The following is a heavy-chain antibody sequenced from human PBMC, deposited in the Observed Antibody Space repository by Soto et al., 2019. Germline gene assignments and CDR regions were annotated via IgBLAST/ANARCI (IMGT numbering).Heavy chain of an antibody. CDR1: GGSISSGGYS. V-gene: IGHV4-30-2*01. J-gene: IGHJ3*02. CDR3: ARDPDYGGNSGGAFDI. CDR2: IYHSGST. D-gene: IGHD4-17*01. Sequence: QLQLQESGSGLVKPSQTLSLTCAVSGGSISSGGYSWSWIRQPPGKGLEWIGYIYHSGSTYYNPSLKSRVTISVDRSKNQFSLKLSSVTAADTAVYYCARDPDYGGNSGGAFDIWGQGTMVTVSS.